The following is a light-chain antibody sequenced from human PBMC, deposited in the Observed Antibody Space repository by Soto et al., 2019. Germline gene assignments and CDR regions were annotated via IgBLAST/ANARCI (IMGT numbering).Light chain of an antibody. J-gene: IGKJ1*01. CDR2: RAS. CDR3: QQYNTYSPERT. V-gene: IGKV3-15*01. Sequence: IVMTQSPATLSVSPGDRATLSCRASQSVSINLAWYQQKPGQAPRLLIYRASTRATDIPARFSGSGSGTEFTLTISSLQPDDFATYYCQQYNTYSPERTFGQGTKVDIK. CDR1: QSVSIN.